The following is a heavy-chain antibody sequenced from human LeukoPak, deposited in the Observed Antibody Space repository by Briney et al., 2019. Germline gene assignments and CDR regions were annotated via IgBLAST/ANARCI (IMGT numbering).Heavy chain of an antibody. V-gene: IGHV4-61*02. D-gene: IGHD3-10*01. J-gene: IGHJ4*02. CDR3: AREYYASGSNGAFDY. CDR2: IYVPGDT. Sequence: SETLSLTCSVSGGSISSDRYYWSWIRQPAGKGLEWIGRIYVPGDTKYDPSLQSRVTISGDTSKNQISLKLASVTAADTAVYYCAREYYASGSNGAFDYWGQGILVTVSS. CDR1: GGSISSDRYY.